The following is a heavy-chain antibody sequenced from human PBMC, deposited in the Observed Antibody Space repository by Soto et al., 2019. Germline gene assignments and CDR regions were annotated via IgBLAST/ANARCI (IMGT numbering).Heavy chain of an antibody. J-gene: IGHJ4*02. V-gene: IGHV3-73*02. CDR1: GFTFSGSA. CDR3: TSPNVDTVY. Sequence: EVQLVESGGGLVQPGGSLKLSCAASGFTFSGSAMHWVRQASGKGLEWVGRIRSKANSYATAYAASVKGRFTISRDDSKNTAYLQMNSLKTEDTAVYYCTSPNVDTVYWGQGTLVTVSS. CDR2: IRSKANSYAT. D-gene: IGHD5-18*01.